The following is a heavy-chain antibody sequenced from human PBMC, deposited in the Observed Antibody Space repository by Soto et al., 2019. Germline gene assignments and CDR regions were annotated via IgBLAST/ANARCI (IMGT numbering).Heavy chain of an antibody. CDR1: GFTFSSYA. D-gene: IGHD6-13*01. V-gene: IGHV3-23*01. CDR3: AKDRVSIGIAARFDP. Sequence: EVQLLESGGGLVQPGGSLRLSCAASGFTFSSYAMSWVRQAPGKGLEWVSSISGSGGNTYYADSVKGRFTISRDNSKNTLYLQMNSLRAGDTAVYYCAKDRVSIGIAARFDPWGQGTLVTVSS. CDR2: ISGSGGNT. J-gene: IGHJ5*02.